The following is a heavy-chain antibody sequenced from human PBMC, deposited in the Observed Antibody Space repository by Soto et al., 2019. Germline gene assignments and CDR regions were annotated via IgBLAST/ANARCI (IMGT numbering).Heavy chain of an antibody. CDR3: AAGIQLWWGESNY. V-gene: IGHV1-58*02. J-gene: IGHJ4*02. CDR1: GYTFTSYD. Sequence: SVKVSCKASGYTFTSYDINWVRQASGQRLEWIGWIVVGSGNTNYAQKFQERVTITRDMSTSTAYMELSSLRSEDTAVYYCAAGIQLWWGESNYWGQGTLVTVSS. CDR2: IVVGSGNT. D-gene: IGHD5-18*01.